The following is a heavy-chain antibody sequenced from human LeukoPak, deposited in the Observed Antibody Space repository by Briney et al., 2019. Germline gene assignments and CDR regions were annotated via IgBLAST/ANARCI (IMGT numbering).Heavy chain of an antibody. V-gene: IGHV4-59*01. CDR2: IYYSGST. J-gene: IGHJ4*02. CDR3: ARGPTYYYDSSGYYYYDY. CDR1: GGSISSYY. Sequence: PSETLSLTCTVSGGSISSYYWSWIRQPPGKGREWIGYIYYSGSTNYNPSLKSRVTISVDTSKNQFSLKLSSVTAADTAVYYCARGPTYYYDSSGYYYYDYWGQGTLVTVSS. D-gene: IGHD3-22*01.